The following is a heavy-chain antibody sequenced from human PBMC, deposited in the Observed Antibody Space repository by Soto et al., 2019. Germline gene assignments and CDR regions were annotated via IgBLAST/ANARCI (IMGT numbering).Heavy chain of an antibody. CDR1: GFTFSSYG. CDR2: IWYDGSNK. Sequence: QVQLVESGGGVVQPGRSLRLSCAASGFTFSSYGMHWVRQAPGKGLEWVSLIWYDGSNKYYADSVKGRFTISRDNSKHTLYLQMTSLRAEDTAGYYWVRDSIAVATDFDYWGQGTLVTVSS. CDR3: VRDSIAVATDFDY. V-gene: IGHV3-33*01. J-gene: IGHJ4*02. D-gene: IGHD6-19*01.